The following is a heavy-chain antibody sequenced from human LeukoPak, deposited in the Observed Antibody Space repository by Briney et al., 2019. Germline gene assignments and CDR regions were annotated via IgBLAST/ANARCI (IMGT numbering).Heavy chain of an antibody. J-gene: IGHJ4*02. CDR1: GGTFSSYA. Sequence: SVKVSCKASGGTFSSYAISWVRQAPGQGLEWMGGIIPIFGTANYAQKFQGRVTITADESTSTAYMELSSLRSEDTAVYYCARAPSRLRYFDWLLGPFDYWGQGTLVTVSS. CDR3: ARAPSRLRYFDWLLGPFDY. D-gene: IGHD3-9*01. CDR2: IIPIFGTA. V-gene: IGHV1-69*13.